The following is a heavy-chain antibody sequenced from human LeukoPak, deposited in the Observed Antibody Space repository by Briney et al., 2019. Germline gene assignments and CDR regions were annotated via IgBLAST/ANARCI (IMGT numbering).Heavy chain of an antibody. CDR3: ARSGYYPNYFDY. CDR2: IIPIFGTA. J-gene: IGHJ4*02. V-gene: IGHV1-69*13. Sequence: SVKVSCKASGGTFSSYAISWVRQAPGQGLEWMGGIIPIFGTANYAQKFQGRVTITADESTSTAYMELSSLRSEDTAVYYCARSGYYPNYFDYWGQGTLVTVSS. D-gene: IGHD3-22*01. CDR1: GGTFSSYA.